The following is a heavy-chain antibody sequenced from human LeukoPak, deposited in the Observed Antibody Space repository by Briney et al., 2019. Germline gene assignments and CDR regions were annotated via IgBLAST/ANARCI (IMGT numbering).Heavy chain of an antibody. D-gene: IGHD5-24*01. CDR2: INPSGGST. J-gene: IGHJ4*02. CDR1: GYTFTSYY. V-gene: IGHV1-46*01. Sequence: ASVKVSCKASGYTFTSYYMHWVRQAPGQGLEWMGIINPSGGSTSYAQKFQGRVTITTDESTSTAYMELSSLRSEDTAVYYCARVMDGYNFIFDYWGQGTLVTVSS. CDR3: ARVMDGYNFIFDY.